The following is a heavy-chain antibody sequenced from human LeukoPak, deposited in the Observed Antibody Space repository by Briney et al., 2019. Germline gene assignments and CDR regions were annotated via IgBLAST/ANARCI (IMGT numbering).Heavy chain of an antibody. V-gene: IGHV4-38-2*02. CDR2: IYPTGST. D-gene: IGHD6-13*01. Sequence: SETLSLTCTVSTFSISSGYYWGWIRPPPGKGLEWIGNIYPTGSTYYNPSLKSRVTISVDTSKNQFSLKVSSVSAADTAVYYCARAYSSSWYWNWFDPWGQGTLVTVSS. CDR1: TFSISSGYY. CDR3: ARAYSSSWYWNWFDP. J-gene: IGHJ5*02.